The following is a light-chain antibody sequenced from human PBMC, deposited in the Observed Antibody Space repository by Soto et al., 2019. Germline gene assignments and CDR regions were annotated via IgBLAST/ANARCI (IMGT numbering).Light chain of an antibody. CDR3: SSYTTSNTVV. V-gene: IGLV2-14*03. CDR2: DVT. Sequence: QSVLTQPASVSGSPGQSITISCTGTSSDVGGYNYVSWYQQHPGKVPKLMIFDVTNRPLGVSNRCSGSKSGNTASLTISGLQAEDEADYYCSSYTTSNTVVFGGGTKLPVL. J-gene: IGLJ2*01. CDR1: SSDVGGYNY.